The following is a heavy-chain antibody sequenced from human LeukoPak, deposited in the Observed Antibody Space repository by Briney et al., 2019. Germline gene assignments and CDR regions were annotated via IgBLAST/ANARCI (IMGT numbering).Heavy chain of an antibody. D-gene: IGHD4-23*01. J-gene: IGHJ4*02. CDR1: GFTVSSNY. CDR2: IYAGGSA. Sequence: QTGGSLRLSCAASGFTVSSNYMSWVRQAPGKGLEWVSIIYAGGSAYYADSVKGRFTISRDNSKNTLYLQMNSLRAEDTAVYYCAKDQLGYGGNSGVWGQGTLVTVSS. CDR3: AKDQLGYGGNSGV. V-gene: IGHV3-66*01.